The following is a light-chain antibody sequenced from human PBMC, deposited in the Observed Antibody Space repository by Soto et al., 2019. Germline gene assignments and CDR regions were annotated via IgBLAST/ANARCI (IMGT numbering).Light chain of an antibody. V-gene: IGLV2-8*01. Sequence: QSVLTQPPSASGSHGQSVTISCTGTSSDVGGYNYVSWYQQHPGKAPKLMIYDVSKRPSGVPDRFSGSKSGNTASLTVSGLQPEDEADYYCSSYAGTNIHYVFGTGTQLTVL. CDR1: SSDVGGYNY. CDR3: SSYAGTNIHYV. J-gene: IGLJ1*01. CDR2: DVS.